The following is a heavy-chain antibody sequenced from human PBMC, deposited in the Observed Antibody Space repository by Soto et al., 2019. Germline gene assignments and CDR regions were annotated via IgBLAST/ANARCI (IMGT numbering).Heavy chain of an antibody. J-gene: IGHJ6*02. V-gene: IGHV1-18*01. D-gene: IGHD3-3*01. CDR2: ISAYNGNT. CDR1: GYTFTSYA. Sequence: ASVKVSCKASGYTFTSYAISWVRQAPGQGLEWMGWISAYNGNTNDAQKLRGRVTMTTDTSTSTAYRELRSLRSDDTAVYYCARGHTDESWSGWYYYGMDVWGQGTTVTVSS. CDR3: ARGHTDESWSGWYYYGMDV.